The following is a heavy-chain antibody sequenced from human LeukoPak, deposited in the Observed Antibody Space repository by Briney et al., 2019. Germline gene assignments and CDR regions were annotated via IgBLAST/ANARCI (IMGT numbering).Heavy chain of an antibody. V-gene: IGHV4-61*01. CDR2: IYYSGST. CDR1: GGSVSSGSYY. J-gene: IGHJ4*02. D-gene: IGHD4-17*01. Sequence: SETLSLTCTVSGGSVSSGSYYWSWIRQPPGKGLEWIGYIYYSGSTNYNPSLKSRVTISVDTSKNQFSLKLSSVTAADTAVYYCAKDGYDYGDYWGFFDYWGQGTLVTVSS. CDR3: AKDGYDYGDYWGFFDY.